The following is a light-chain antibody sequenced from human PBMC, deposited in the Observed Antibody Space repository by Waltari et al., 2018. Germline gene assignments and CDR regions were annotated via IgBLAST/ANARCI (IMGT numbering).Light chain of an antibody. CDR3: QAWDSSTVV. Sequence: SYELTQSPSVSVPPAQTASIICSADKFGKKSPCWYQQTPGHSPVLVIYQSRQRPSGIPQRFSGSKSGNTATLTISGTQAMDEADYYCQAWDSSTVVFGGGSKLTVL. CDR2: QSR. J-gene: IGLJ2*01. CDR1: KFGKKS. V-gene: IGLV3-1*01.